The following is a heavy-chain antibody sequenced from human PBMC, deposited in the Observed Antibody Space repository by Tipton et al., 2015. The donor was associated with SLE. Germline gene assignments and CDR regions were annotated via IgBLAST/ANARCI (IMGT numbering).Heavy chain of an antibody. J-gene: IGHJ4*02. V-gene: IGHV3-15*01. CDR3: AKLAAAGTDRYFDY. CDR1: GFTFSNAW. Sequence: SLRLSCAASGFTFSNAWMSWVRQAPGKGLEWVGRIKSKTDGGTTDYAAPVKGRFTISRDDSKNTLYLQMNSLKTEDTAVYYCAKLAAAGTDRYFDYWGPGTLVTVSS. D-gene: IGHD6-13*01. CDR2: IKSKTDGGTT.